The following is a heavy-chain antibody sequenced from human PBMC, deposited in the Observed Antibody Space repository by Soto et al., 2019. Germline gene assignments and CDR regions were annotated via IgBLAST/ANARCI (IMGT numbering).Heavy chain of an antibody. V-gene: IGHV1-8*01. CDR2: MNPNSGNT. D-gene: IGHD6-13*01. J-gene: IGHJ5*02. Sequence: ASVKVSCKASGYTFTSYDINWVRQATGQGLEWMGWMNPNSGNTGYAQKFQGRVTMTRNTSISTAYMELSSLRSEDTAVYYCARAGGAAGTADNWSDPWGQGPLVTVSS. CDR3: ARAGGAAGTADNWSDP. CDR1: GYTFTSYD.